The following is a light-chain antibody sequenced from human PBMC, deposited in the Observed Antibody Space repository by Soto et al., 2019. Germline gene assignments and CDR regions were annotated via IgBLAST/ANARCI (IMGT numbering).Light chain of an antibody. CDR1: SSDVGTYNL. CDR3: CSYGGSSALPYV. J-gene: IGLJ1*01. Sequence: QSALAQPDSASGSPEQSVTISCTGTSSDVGTYNLVSWYQQHPGKAPKLIIYEVTERPSGVSNRFSGSKFGNTASLTISGLLPEDEADYYCCSYGGSSALPYVFGTGTKVTVL. CDR2: EVT. V-gene: IGLV2-23*02.